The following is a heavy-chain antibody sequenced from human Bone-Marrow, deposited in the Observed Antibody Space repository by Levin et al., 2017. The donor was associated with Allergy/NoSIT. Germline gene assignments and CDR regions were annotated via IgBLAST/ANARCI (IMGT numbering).Heavy chain of an antibody. CDR3: ARVRGYTYGYVDY. V-gene: IGHV5-10-1*01. CDR2: IDPSDSYI. CDR1: GYSFTKYW. Sequence: GESLKISCKGSGYSFTKYWISWVRQMPGKGLEWVGRIDPSDSYINYSPSFQGHVTISADRSISTAYLQWSRLQAADTAIYYCARVRGYTYGYVDYWGQGALVTVSS. D-gene: IGHD5-18*01. J-gene: IGHJ4*02.